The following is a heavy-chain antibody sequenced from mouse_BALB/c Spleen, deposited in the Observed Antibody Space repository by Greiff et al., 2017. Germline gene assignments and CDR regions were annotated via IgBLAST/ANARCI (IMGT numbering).Heavy chain of an antibody. CDR3: APYYYGSSHY. D-gene: IGHD1-1*01. CDR2: IDPANGNT. J-gene: IGHJ2*01. V-gene: IGHV14-3*02. CDR1: GFNIKDTY. Sequence: EVQLQESGAELVKPGASVKLSCTASGFNIKDTYMHWVKQRPEQGLEWIGRIDPANGNTKYDPKFQGKATITADTSSNTAYLQLSSLTSEDTAVYYCAPYYYGSSHYWGQGTTLTVSS.